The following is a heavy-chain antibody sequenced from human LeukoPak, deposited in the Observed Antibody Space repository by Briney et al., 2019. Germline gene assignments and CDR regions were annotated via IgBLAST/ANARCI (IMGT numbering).Heavy chain of an antibody. J-gene: IGHJ5*02. CDR2: MRSDGTSK. CDR3: AKDRPIKGGFDP. D-gene: IGHD3-16*01. CDR1: GFSLTTYG. V-gene: IGHV3-30*02. Sequence: GGSLRLSCVASGFSLTTYGMLWVRQAPGKGLQWVAFMRSDGTSKYYGDSVEGRFTISRDNSKSTLYLLMNSLSAEDTGIYYCAKDRPIKGGFDPWGQGTPVTVSS.